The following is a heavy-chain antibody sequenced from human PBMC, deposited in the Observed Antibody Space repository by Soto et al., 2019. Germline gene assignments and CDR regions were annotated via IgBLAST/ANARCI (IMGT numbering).Heavy chain of an antibody. Sequence: GGSLRLSCAPSGFTFSSYNMKWVRQAPGKGLEWVSSISSSSSYIYYADSVKGRVTVSRDNARKSLFLQMNSLRAEDTAVYYCARDGLSDYYGMDVWGQGATVTVSS. CDR1: GFTFSSYN. V-gene: IGHV3-21*01. CDR2: ISSSSSYI. D-gene: IGHD2-2*03. CDR3: ARDGLSDYYGMDV. J-gene: IGHJ6*02.